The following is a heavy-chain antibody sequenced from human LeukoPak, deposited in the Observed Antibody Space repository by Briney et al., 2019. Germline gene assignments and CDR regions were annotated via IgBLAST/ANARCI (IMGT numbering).Heavy chain of an antibody. CDR3: AREGQRLAIGLDF. CDR1: GYSFTSFG. V-gene: IGHV1-18*01. Sequence: GASVKVSCKASGYSFTSFGISWVRQAPGQGLEWMGWISAFNGNTNYAQNLQGRVTMTTDTSTSTAYMELRSLTSDDTAAYYCAREGQRLAIGLDFWGQGTLVTVSS. CDR2: ISAFNGNT. J-gene: IGHJ4*02. D-gene: IGHD6-25*01.